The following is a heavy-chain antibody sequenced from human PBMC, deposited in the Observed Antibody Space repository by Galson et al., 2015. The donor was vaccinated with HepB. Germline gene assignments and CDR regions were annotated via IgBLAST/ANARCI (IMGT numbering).Heavy chain of an antibody. Sequence: SETLSLTCTVSGGSIRSSSYYWGWIRQPPGKGLEWIGSVYYSGTTYYNPSLKSRVTLSADTSKNQISLKLTSVTAADTAVYHCARLDIVVVPATAFDIWGQGTMVTVSS. V-gene: IGHV4-39*01. CDR2: VYYSGTT. CDR3: ARLDIVVVPATAFDI. J-gene: IGHJ3*02. CDR1: GGSIRSSSYY. D-gene: IGHD2-2*03.